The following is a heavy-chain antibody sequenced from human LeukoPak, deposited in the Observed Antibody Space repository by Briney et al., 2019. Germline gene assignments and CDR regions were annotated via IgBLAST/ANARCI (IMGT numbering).Heavy chain of an antibody. V-gene: IGHV3-21*01. CDR3: ARAPRGRSAPRENFDY. J-gene: IGHJ4*02. CDR1: GFTFSSYS. CDR2: ISSSSSYI. Sequence: GGCLRLSCAASGFTFSSYSMNWVRQAPGKGLEWVSSISSSSSYIYYADSVKGRFTISRDNAKNSLYLQMNSLRAKDTAVYYCARAPRGRSAPRENFDYWGQVTLVTVSS.